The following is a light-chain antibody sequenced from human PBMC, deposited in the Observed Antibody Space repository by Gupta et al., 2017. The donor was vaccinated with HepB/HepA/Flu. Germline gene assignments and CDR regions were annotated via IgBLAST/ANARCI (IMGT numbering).Light chain of an antibody. CDR2: DVS. CDR3: SSYTTSTSLGV. Sequence: TISCTGTSSDVGGYNYVSWYQQHPGKAPKFIISDVSNRPSGVSNRFSGSKSDNTASLTISGLQAEDEADYFCSSYTTSTSLGVFGTGTKVTVL. V-gene: IGLV2-14*03. J-gene: IGLJ1*01. CDR1: SSDVGGYNY.